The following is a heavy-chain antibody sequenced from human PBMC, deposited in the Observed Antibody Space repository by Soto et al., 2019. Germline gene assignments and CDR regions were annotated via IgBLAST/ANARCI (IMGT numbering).Heavy chain of an antibody. Sequence: QVQLVQSGAEVKKPGSSVKVSCKASGGTFSSYAISWVRQAPGQGLEWMGGIIPIFGTANYAQKFQGRVTITADESTSTAYMELSNLRSEDTAVYYCARVGIAVADHYFDYWGQGTLVTVSS. D-gene: IGHD6-19*01. CDR1: GGTFSSYA. CDR2: IIPIFGTA. CDR3: ARVGIAVADHYFDY. V-gene: IGHV1-69*01. J-gene: IGHJ4*02.